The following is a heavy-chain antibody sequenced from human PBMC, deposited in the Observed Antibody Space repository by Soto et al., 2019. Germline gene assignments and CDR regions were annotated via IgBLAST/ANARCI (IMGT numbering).Heavy chain of an antibody. Sequence: PGGSLRLSCAASGFTFSDYCMSWIRQAPGKGLEWVSYISSSGSTIYYADSVKGRFTISRDNAKNSLYLQMNSLRAEDTAVYYCARSVCSGGSCYSGHFDYWGQGTQVTVSS. CDR1: GFTFSDYC. D-gene: IGHD2-15*01. V-gene: IGHV3-11*01. J-gene: IGHJ4*02. CDR2: ISSSGSTI. CDR3: ARSVCSGGSCYSGHFDY.